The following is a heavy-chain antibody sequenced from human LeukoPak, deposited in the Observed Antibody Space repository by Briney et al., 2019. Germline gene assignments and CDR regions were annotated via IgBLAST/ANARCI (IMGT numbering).Heavy chain of an antibody. CDR2: INPSGGST. V-gene: IGHV1-46*01. CDR1: GYTFTSYY. D-gene: IGHD3-10*01. Sequence: ASVKVSCKASGYTFTSYYMHWVQQAPGQGLEWMGIINPSGGSTSYAQKFQGRVTMTRDMSTSTVYMELSSLRSEDTAVYYCARGDSVLLWFGELLYPDYWGQGTLVTVSS. J-gene: IGHJ4*02. CDR3: ARGDSVLLWFGELLYPDY.